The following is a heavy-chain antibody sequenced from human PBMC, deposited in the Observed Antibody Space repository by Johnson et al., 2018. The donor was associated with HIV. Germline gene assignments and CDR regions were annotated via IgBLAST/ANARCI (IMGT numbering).Heavy chain of an antibody. V-gene: IGHV3-30*04. J-gene: IGHJ3*02. Sequence: QVQLVESGGGVVQPGRSLRLSCAASGFTFSSYAMHWVRQAPGKGLEWVAVISYDGSNKYYADSVKGRFTISRDNSKNTLYLQMNSLRAEDTAVYYCSRRKIAAAGRDAFDIWGQGQWSPSLQ. CDR2: ISYDGSNK. CDR3: SRRKIAAAGRDAFDI. CDR1: GFTFSSYA. D-gene: IGHD6-13*01.